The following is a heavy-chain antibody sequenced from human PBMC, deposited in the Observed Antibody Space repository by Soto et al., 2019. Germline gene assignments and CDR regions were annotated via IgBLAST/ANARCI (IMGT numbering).Heavy chain of an antibody. Sequence: QITLKESGPTLVKPTQTLTLTCTFSGLSLSSTRMAVGWIRQPPGKALEWLALIYWDDDKRYSPFLKSRLTITKDTSKNQVVLTMSNMHPVDTARYYCAHIVVAGLGYYFDYWGQGTLVTVSS. CDR3: AHIVVAGLGYYFDY. J-gene: IGHJ4*02. CDR1: GLSLSSTRMA. V-gene: IGHV2-5*02. D-gene: IGHD6-19*01. CDR2: IYWDDDK.